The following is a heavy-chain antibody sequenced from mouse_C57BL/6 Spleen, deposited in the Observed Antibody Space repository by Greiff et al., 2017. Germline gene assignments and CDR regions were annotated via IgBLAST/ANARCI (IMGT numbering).Heavy chain of an antibody. D-gene: IGHD1-1*01. V-gene: IGHV1-7*01. CDR1: GYTFTSYW. Sequence: VQLQQSGAELAKPGASVKLSCKASGYTFTSYWLHWVKQRPGQGLEWIGYINPSSGYTKYNQKFKDKATLTADKSSSTAYMQLSSLTNEDSAVYYCAGDYYGSSLIDYWGQGTTLTVSS. CDR3: AGDYYGSSLIDY. CDR2: INPSSGYT. J-gene: IGHJ2*01.